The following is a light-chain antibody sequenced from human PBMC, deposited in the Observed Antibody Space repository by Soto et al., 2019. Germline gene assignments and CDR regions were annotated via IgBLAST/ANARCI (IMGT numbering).Light chain of an antibody. CDR1: QSVYNSY. J-gene: IGKJ2*01. CDR3: QQYGSSPVT. Sequence: EIVLTQSPGTLSLSPGERATLSCRASQSVYNSYLAWYQQKPGQAPRLLIYSASSRATGIPDRFSGSGSGTDFTLTISRLEPGDFAVYYCQQYGSSPVTFGQGTKLEIK. V-gene: IGKV3-20*01. CDR2: SAS.